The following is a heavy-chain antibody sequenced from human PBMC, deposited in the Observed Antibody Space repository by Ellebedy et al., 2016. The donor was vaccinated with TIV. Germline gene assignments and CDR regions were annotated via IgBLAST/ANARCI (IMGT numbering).Heavy chain of an antibody. J-gene: IGHJ4*02. CDR3: ARRSRGPPYYFDY. CDR1: GFTFSSYY. V-gene: IGHV3-48*04. CDR2: ISGSGGMM. Sequence: PGGSLRLSCAASGFTFSSYYMNWVRQAPGKGLEWVSYISGSGGMMDHADAVKGRFTIPRHNATNSMYLQLTSLRADDTAVYYCARRSRGPPYYFDYWGRGTLVTVSS. D-gene: IGHD3-10*01.